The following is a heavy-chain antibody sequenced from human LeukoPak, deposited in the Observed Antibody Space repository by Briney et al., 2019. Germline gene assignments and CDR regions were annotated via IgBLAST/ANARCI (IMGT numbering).Heavy chain of an antibody. CDR2: IKQDGSEK. CDR3: ARDFGGGLWLGELLGAFDI. D-gene: IGHD3-10*01. Sequence: GGSLRLSCAASGFTFSSYWMSWVRQAPGKGLEWVANIKQDGSEKYYVDSVKGRFTISRDNAKNSLYLQMNSLRAEDTAVYYCARDFGGGLWLGELLGAFDIWGQGTMVTVSS. V-gene: IGHV3-7*03. CDR1: GFTFSSYW. J-gene: IGHJ3*02.